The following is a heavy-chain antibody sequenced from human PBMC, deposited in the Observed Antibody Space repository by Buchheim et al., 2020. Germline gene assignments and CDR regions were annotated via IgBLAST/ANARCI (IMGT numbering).Heavy chain of an antibody. CDR1: GYTFTGYY. D-gene: IGHD3-9*01. CDR3: DSGRSYYDILTDYTHFDY. Sequence: QVQLVQSGAEVKKPGASVKVSCKASGYTFTGYYMHWVRQAPGQGLEWMGWINPNSGGTNYAQKFQGRVTMTTDTSISTAYMDLRRLRSDDTPVYYCDSGRSYYDILTDYTHFDYWGPGTL. V-gene: IGHV1-2*02. J-gene: IGHJ4*02. CDR2: INPNSGGT.